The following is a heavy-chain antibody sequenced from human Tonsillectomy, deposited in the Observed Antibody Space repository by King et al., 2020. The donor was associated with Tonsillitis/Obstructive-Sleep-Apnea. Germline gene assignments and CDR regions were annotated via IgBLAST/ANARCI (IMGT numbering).Heavy chain of an antibody. J-gene: IGHJ4*02. V-gene: IGHV5-10-1*01. D-gene: IGHD2-15*01. CDR1: GYSFTSYW. CDR3: ARLIEDCSGGSCYYDIDY. Sequence: VQLVQSGAEVKKPGESLRISCKGSGYSFTSYWISWVRQMPGKGLEWMGRIDPSDSYTNYSPSFQGHVTISADKSISTAYLQWSSLKASDTAMYYCARLIEDCSGGSCYYDIDYWGQGTLVTVSS. CDR2: IDPSDSYT.